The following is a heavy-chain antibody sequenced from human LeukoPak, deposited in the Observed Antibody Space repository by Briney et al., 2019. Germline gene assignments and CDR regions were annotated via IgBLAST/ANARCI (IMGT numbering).Heavy chain of an antibody. Sequence: GGSLRLSCAASGFTFSSYGMHWVRQAPGKGLEWVAVISYDGSNKYYADSVKGRFTIFRDNSKNTLYLQMNSLRAEDTAVYYCAKDLLRGYSGYDLDYWGQGTLVTVSS. CDR3: AKDLLRGYSGYDLDY. J-gene: IGHJ4*02. CDR1: GFTFSSYG. D-gene: IGHD5-12*01. V-gene: IGHV3-30*18. CDR2: ISYDGSNK.